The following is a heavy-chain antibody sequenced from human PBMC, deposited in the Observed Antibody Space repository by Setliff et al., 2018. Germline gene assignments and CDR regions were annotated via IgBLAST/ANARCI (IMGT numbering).Heavy chain of an antibody. J-gene: IGHJ6*02. Sequence: SETLSLTCAVYGGSFSGYYWSWIRQPPGKRLEWIGEIIHSGSTNYNPSLKSRVTISVDTSKNQFSLKLSSVPAADTAVYYCARGGDIVVVPAAPPYYYYGMDVWGQGTTVTVSS. V-gene: IGHV4-34*01. CDR3: ARGGDIVVVPAAPPYYYYGMDV. CDR2: IIHSGST. D-gene: IGHD2-2*01. CDR1: GGSFSGYY.